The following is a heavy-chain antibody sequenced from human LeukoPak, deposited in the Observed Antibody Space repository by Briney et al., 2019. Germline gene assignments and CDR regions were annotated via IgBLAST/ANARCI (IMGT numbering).Heavy chain of an antibody. Sequence: GGSLRLSCAASGFTFSSYGMHWVRQAPGKGLEWVAVILYDGSVKYYADSVKGRFTISRDNSKNTLYLQMNSLRAEDTAVYYCAKDQVPGDYSYKLPYWGQGTLVTVSS. CDR1: GFTFSSYG. CDR2: ILYDGSVK. D-gene: IGHD4-17*01. CDR3: AKDQVPGDYSYKLPY. V-gene: IGHV3-30*18. J-gene: IGHJ4*02.